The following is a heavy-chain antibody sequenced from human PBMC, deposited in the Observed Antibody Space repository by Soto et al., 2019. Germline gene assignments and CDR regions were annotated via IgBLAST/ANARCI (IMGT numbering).Heavy chain of an antibody. Sequence: ASVKVSCKASGYTFTSYGISWVRQAPGQGLEWMGWISAYNGNTNYAQKLQGRVTMTTDTSTGTVYVELRSLRSDDTAVYYCARGTMVTVFYDYWGQGTLVTVSS. D-gene: IGHD5-18*01. CDR3: ARGTMVTVFYDY. V-gene: IGHV1-18*04. CDR1: GYTFTSYG. J-gene: IGHJ4*02. CDR2: ISAYNGNT.